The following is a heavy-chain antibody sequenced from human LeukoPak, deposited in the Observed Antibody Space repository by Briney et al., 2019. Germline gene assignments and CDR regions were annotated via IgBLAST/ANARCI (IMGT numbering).Heavy chain of an antibody. V-gene: IGHV4-61*01. CDR3: ARVRGVVVTAIHLDY. J-gene: IGHJ4*02. CDR2: IYYSGST. Sequence: SETLSLTCTVSGGSVSSGSYYWSWIRQPPGKGLEWIGYIYYSGSTNYNPSLKSRVTISVDASKNQFSLKLSSVTAADTAVYYCARVRGVVVTAIHLDYWGQGTLVTVSS. CDR1: GGSVSSGSYY. D-gene: IGHD2-21*02.